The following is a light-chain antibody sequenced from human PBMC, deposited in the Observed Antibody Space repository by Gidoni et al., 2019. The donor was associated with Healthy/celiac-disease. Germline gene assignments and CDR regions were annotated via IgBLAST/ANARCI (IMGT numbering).Light chain of an antibody. J-gene: IGKJ2*01. V-gene: IGKV3-20*01. Sequence: EIVFTPSPVTLSLSPGERATLSFRASQSVSSSYLAGYQQKPGQAPRLLIYGESSRATGIPDRFSGSGSGTDLIIIISRREQEDVAVYYCQQYGSSSANTFGQGTKLEIK. CDR3: QQYGSSSANT. CDR1: QSVSSSY. CDR2: GES.